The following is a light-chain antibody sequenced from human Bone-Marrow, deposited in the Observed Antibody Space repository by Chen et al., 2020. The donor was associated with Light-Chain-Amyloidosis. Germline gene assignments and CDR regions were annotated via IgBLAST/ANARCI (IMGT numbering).Light chain of an antibody. J-gene: IGKJ1*01. CDR3: QQYNSHSRT. CDR2: DAS. Sequence: DIQMTQSPSTLSASVGDRVTITCRASQRISKWLAWYQQKPGKAPKLLIFDASTLESGVPSRFSGSGSGTEFTLTISSLQPDDFATYHCQQYNSHSRTFGQGTTVEIK. CDR1: QRISKW. V-gene: IGKV1-5*01.